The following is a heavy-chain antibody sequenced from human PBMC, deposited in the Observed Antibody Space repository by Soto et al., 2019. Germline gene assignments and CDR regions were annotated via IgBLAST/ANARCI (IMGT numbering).Heavy chain of an antibody. J-gene: IGHJ4*02. CDR3: ARGRGENDY. CDR2: INHSDIT. Sequence: PSETLSVTCAVYGVSFSGYYWSWIGPPPGKGVEWIGEINHSDITNYNASIKSRVTISVDTAKSPVTLKLSSVSGAETAVYYCARGRGENDYWGQGTQVTVSS. V-gene: IGHV4-34*01. D-gene: IGHD3-10*01. CDR1: GVSFSGYY.